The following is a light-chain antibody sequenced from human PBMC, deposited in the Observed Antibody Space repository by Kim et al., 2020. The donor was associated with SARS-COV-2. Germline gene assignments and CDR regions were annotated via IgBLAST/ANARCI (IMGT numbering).Light chain of an antibody. CDR1: SSDVGGYHY. V-gene: IGLV2-14*03. J-gene: IGLJ3*02. Sequence: QSALTQPASVSGSPGQSITISCTGTSSDVGGYHYVSWFQQHPGKAPKLLIYDVTIRPSGVSNRFSGSKSGSTASLTISGLQAEDEADYYCSSYTTSSTRVFGGGTKLTVL. CDR2: DVT. CDR3: SSYTTSSTRV.